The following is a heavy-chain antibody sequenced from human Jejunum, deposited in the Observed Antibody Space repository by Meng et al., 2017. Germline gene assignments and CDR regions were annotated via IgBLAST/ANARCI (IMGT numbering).Heavy chain of an antibody. D-gene: IGHD2-21*02. CDR1: GFTFSNYE. Sequence: GESLKISCAASGFTFSNYEMNWVRQAPGKGLEWVSYISYSGGIMFYADSVKGRFTISRDNAKNSLYLQMNSLRVEDTAVYYCARDRISYYGGDCPPAYWGQGTLVTVSS. V-gene: IGHV3-48*03. CDR2: ISYSGGIM. J-gene: IGHJ4*02. CDR3: ARDRISYYGGDCPPAY.